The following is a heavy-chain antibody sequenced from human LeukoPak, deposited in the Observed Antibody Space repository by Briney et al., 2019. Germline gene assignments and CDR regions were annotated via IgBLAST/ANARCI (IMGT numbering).Heavy chain of an antibody. Sequence: GRSLRLSCAASGFTFSSYAMSWVRQAPGKWMEWVSAISGSGGSTSYAASVKGRFTISRDNSKNTLYLQMNSLRAGGTAVYYCAKVGGGNYDYVWGCCRYDYWGQGTLVTVSS. CDR1: GFTFSSYA. D-gene: IGHD3-16*02. CDR2: ISGSGGST. CDR3: AKVGGGNYDYVWGCCRYDY. V-gene: IGHV3-23*01. J-gene: IGHJ4*02.